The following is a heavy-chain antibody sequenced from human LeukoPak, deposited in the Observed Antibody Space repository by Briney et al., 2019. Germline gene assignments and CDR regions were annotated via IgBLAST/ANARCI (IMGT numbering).Heavy chain of an antibody. CDR2: IWYDGSNK. CDR3: ARDPFDVNSSGYYYPFDY. J-gene: IGHJ4*02. V-gene: IGHV3-33*01. CDR1: GFTFSSYG. D-gene: IGHD3-22*01. Sequence: PGGSLRLSCAASGFTFSSYGMHWVRQAPGKGLEWVAVIWYDGSNKYYADSVKGRFTISRDNSKNTLYLQMNSLRAEDTAVYYCARDPFDVNSSGYYYPFDYWGQGTLVTVSS.